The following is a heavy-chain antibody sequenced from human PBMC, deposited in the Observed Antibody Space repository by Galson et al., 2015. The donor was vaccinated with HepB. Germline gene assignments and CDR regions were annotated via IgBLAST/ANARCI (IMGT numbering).Heavy chain of an antibody. CDR1: GYTFTGYY. J-gene: IGHJ4*02. CDR2: INPNSGGT. V-gene: IGHV1-2*02. CDR3: ASALEREVGPSSLGY. Sequence: QSGAEVKKPGESLKISCTASGYTFTGYYMHWVRQAPGQGLEWMGWINPNSGGTNYAQKFQGRVTMTRDTSISTAYMELSRLRSDDTAAYYCASALEREVGPSSLGYWGQGTLGTVSS. D-gene: IGHD1-26*01.